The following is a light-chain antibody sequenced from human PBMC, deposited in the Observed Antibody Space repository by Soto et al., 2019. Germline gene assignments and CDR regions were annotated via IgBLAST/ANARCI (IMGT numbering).Light chain of an antibody. CDR1: QSVSSN. CDR2: GAS. V-gene: IGKV3D-15*01. J-gene: IGKJ4*01. CDR3: QQYNNWPLT. Sequence: EIVMTQSPATLSVSPGERATLSCRASQSVSSNLAWYQQKPGQTPRLLIHGASTRATRIPARFSGSGSGTEFTHTISILQSEDFAVYYCQQYNNWPLTFGGGTKVEIK.